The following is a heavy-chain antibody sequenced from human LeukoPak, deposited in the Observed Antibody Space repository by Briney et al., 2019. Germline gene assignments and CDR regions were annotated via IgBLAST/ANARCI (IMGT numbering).Heavy chain of an antibody. CDR1: GFTFSSYG. V-gene: IGHV3-30*18. CDR2: IAYDGSNT. J-gene: IGHJ4*02. CDR3: AKAPAKQWLVPDDY. D-gene: IGHD6-19*01. Sequence: GGSLRLSCAASGFTFSSYGMHWVRQAPGKGLEWVAVIAYDGSNTFYADSVKGRFTISRDNSKNPLYLQMNSLRAEDTAVYYCAKAPAKQWLVPDDYWGQGTLVTVSS.